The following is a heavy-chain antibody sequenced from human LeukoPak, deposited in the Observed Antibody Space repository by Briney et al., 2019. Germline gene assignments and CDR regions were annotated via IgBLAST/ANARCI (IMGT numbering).Heavy chain of an antibody. Sequence: SETLSLTCKVSGGSVSSDSYYWSWIRQPPGQGLEWIGYVHNSGSTKYNASLKSRLTISVDTSKIQFSLEVTSVTAADTAVYYCARTNYGDYNWFDPWGQGTLVTVSS. CDR3: ARTNYGDYNWFDP. D-gene: IGHD4-17*01. V-gene: IGHV4-61*01. CDR1: GGSVSSDSYY. CDR2: VHNSGST. J-gene: IGHJ5*02.